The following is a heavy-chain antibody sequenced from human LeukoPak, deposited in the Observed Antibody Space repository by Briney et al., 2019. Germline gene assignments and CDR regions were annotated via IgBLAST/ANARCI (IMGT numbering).Heavy chain of an antibody. J-gene: IGHJ4*02. D-gene: IGHD5-24*01. CDR2: IKEDGSEK. CDR3: ARDPNGYKYFDY. Sequence: GGSLRLSCAVSGFTFSRYWMNRVRQAPGKGLEWVANIKEDGSEKYYVDSVKGRFTLSRDNTKNSLYLQMNSLRAEDAAVYYCARDPNGYKYFDYWGQGTLVTVSS. V-gene: IGHV3-7*01. CDR1: GFTFSRYW.